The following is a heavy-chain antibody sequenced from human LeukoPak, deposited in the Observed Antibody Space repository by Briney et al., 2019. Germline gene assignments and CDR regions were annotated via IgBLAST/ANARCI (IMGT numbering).Heavy chain of an antibody. CDR3: ARISSGWYVMIDY. CDR1: GFTFSSYS. Sequence: GGSLRLSCAASGFTFSSYSMNWVRQAPGKGLEWVSYISSSSSTIYYAGSVKGRFTISRDNAKNSLYLQMNSLRDEDTAVYYCARISSGWYVMIDYWGQGTLVTVSS. J-gene: IGHJ4*02. V-gene: IGHV3-48*02. D-gene: IGHD6-19*01. CDR2: ISSSSSTI.